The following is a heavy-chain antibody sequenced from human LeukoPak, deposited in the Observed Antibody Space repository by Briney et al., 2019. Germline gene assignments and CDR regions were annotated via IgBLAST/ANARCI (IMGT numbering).Heavy chain of an antibody. D-gene: IGHD3-10*01. CDR1: GFTFSSYS. V-gene: IGHV3-21*01. J-gene: IGHJ4*02. CDR2: ISSSSSYI. Sequence: GGSLRLSCAASGFTFSSYSMNWVRQAPGKGLEWVSSISSSSSYIYYADSVKGRFTISRDNSKNTLYLQMNSLRAENTAVYYCANEKGYGSGSSFDYWGQGTLVTVSS. CDR3: ANEKGYGSGSSFDY.